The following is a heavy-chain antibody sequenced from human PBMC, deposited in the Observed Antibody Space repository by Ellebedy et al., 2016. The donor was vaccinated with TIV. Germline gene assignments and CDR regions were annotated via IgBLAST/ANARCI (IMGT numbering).Heavy chain of an antibody. J-gene: IGHJ4*02. Sequence: PGGSLRLSCAASGFTLSTYWMHWVRQAPGKGLVWVSRIKTDGSRTDSADSVKGRFTISRDNAKNPLYLQMNSLRAEDTAVYYCARSPGCILVDYWGQGTLVTVSS. D-gene: IGHD3-10*01. CDR3: ARSPGCILVDY. CDR2: IKTDGSRT. CDR1: GFTLSTYW. V-gene: IGHV3-74*01.